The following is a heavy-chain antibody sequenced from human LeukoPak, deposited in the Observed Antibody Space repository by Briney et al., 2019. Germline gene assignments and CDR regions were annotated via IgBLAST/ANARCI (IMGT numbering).Heavy chain of an antibody. CDR3: ARDKPVEGNWNDVSFDY. V-gene: IGHV4-4*07. CDR2: IYTSGST. D-gene: IGHD1-1*01. Sequence: PSETLSLTCIVSGGSISSYYWSWIRQPAGKGLEWIGRIYTSGSTNYNPSLKSRVTMSVDTSKNQFSLKLSSVTAADTAVYYSARDKPVEGNWNDVSFDYWGQGTLVTVSS. CDR1: GGSISSYY. J-gene: IGHJ4*02.